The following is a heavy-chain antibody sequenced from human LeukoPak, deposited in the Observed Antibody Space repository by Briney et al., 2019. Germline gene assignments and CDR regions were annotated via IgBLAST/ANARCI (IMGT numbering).Heavy chain of an antibody. CDR2: IYYSGST. D-gene: IGHD3-3*01. CDR1: GGSISSYY. J-gene: IGHJ3*02. CDR3: ARENVRDYDFWSGYYMDAFDI. Sequence: SETLSLTCTVSGGSISSYYWSWIRQPPGKGLEWIGYIYYSGSTNYNPSLKSRVTISVDTSKNQFSLKLSSVTAADTAVYYRARENVRDYDFWSGYYMDAFDIWGQGTMVTVSS. V-gene: IGHV4-59*01.